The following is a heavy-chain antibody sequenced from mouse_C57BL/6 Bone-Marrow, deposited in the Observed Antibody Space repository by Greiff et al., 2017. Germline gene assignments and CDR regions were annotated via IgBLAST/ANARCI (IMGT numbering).Heavy chain of an antibody. J-gene: IGHJ4*01. V-gene: IGHV5-9*01. CDR1: GFTFSSYT. CDR2: ISGGGGNT. CDR3: ARHYYYAMDY. Sequence: EVKLMESGGGLVKPGGSLQLSCAASGFTFSSYTMSWVRQTPEKRLEWVATISGGGGNTDYPDSVKGRFTISRDNAKNTMYLPMSSRRDEDTALYYCARHYYYAMDYWGQGTSVTVSS.